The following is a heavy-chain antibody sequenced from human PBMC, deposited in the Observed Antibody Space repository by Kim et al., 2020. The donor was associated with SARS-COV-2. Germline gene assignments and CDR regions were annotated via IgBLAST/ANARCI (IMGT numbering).Heavy chain of an antibody. CDR1: GYTFTRYD. CDR2: MSPDSGNI. D-gene: IGHD6-13*01. J-gene: IGHJ6*02. V-gene: IGHV1-8*01. CDR3: ARRPHSSSWSDYYYSYGLDV. Sequence: ASVKVSCKASGYTFTRYDIFWVRQATGQGLEWMGWMSPDSGNIAYAQKFQGRVTMTRSTSINTAYMELSSLTSEDTAVYYCARRPHSSSWSDYYYSYGLDVWSEGTPVTGS.